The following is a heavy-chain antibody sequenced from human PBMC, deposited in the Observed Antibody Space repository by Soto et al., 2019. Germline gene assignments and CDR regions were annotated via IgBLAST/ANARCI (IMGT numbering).Heavy chain of an antibody. V-gene: IGHV3-30*18. D-gene: IGHD2-21*02. Sequence: QVQLVESGGGVVQPGRSLRLSCAASGFTFSSYGMHWVRQAPGKGLEWVAVISYDGSNKYYADSVKGRFTISRDNSKNPLYLQMNSLRAEDTAVYYCAKDRAYCGGDCYSIFYYYYGMDVWGQGTTVTVSS. J-gene: IGHJ6*02. CDR1: GFTFSSYG. CDR3: AKDRAYCGGDCYSIFYYYYGMDV. CDR2: ISYDGSNK.